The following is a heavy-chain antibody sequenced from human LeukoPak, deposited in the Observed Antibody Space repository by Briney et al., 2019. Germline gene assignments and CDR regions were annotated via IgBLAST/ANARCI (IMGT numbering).Heavy chain of an antibody. CDR1: GVSIRSYY. CDR2: TFYSGSA. CDR3: ATLGDDRITPVDY. J-gene: IGHJ4*02. V-gene: IGHV4-59*04. Sequence: SETLSLTCTVSGVSIRSYYWSWFRQPPGKGLEWIGTTFYSGSAYYNPSLKSPVIISVDTSKNQFSLRLSSVTAADTAVYYCATLGDDRITPVDYWGQGTLVTVSS. D-gene: IGHD5-12*01.